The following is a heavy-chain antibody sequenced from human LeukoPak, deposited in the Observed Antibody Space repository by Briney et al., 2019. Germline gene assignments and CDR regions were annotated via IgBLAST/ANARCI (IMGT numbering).Heavy chain of an antibody. V-gene: IGHV4-59*08. J-gene: IGHJ3*02. Sequence: SETLSLTCSVSGGSISSYYWSWIRQPPGKGLEWIGNIYYSGSTNYNPSLKSRVTISVDTSKNQFSLKLSSVTAADTAVYYRARQDVVVPAAMNGDAFDIWGQGTMVTVSS. CDR3: ARQDVVVPAAMNGDAFDI. D-gene: IGHD2-2*01. CDR2: IYYSGST. CDR1: GGSISSYY.